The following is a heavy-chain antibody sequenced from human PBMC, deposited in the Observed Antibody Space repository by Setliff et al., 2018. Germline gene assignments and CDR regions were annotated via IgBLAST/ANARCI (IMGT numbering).Heavy chain of an antibody. CDR3: ARDRADRPPNSYYYYKDV. J-gene: IGHJ6*03. CDR1: GATFSSHG. D-gene: IGHD6-6*01. Sequence: ASVKVSCKASGATFSSHGISWVRQAPGQGLEWMGGTIPMFGTTEYAQKFQGRLTITTDESTSTAYMELSSLRSEDTAVYYCARDRADRPPNSYYYYKDVWGKGTTVTVS. V-gene: IGHV1-69*05. CDR2: TIPMFGTT.